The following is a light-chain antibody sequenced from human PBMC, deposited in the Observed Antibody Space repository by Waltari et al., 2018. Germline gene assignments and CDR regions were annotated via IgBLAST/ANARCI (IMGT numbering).Light chain of an antibody. CDR3: EAWDDSLSVLV. CDR2: RKN. CDR1: SSNIGSSY. Sequence: QSVLTQPPSASGTPGQRVTISCSGSSSNIGSSYVYWYHQVPGTAPKLLIYRKNQRPSGVPDRFSGSKSGTSASLAISGLRSEDEADYYCEAWDDSLSVLVFGGGTKVTVL. V-gene: IGLV1-47*01. J-gene: IGLJ3*02.